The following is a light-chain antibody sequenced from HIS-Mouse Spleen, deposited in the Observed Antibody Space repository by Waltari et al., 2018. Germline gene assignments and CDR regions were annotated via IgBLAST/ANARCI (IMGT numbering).Light chain of an antibody. J-gene: IGLJ1*01. V-gene: IGLV3-21*02. CDR1: KLGSKS. CDR3: QVWDSSSDRV. Sequence: SYVLTQPPPVSVAPGQTARITCGGNKLGSKSLHWYQKKPGQAPVLVVNDDSDRPSGIPERFSGSNSGNTATLTISRVEAGDEADYYCQVWDSSSDRVFGTGTKVTVL. CDR2: DDS.